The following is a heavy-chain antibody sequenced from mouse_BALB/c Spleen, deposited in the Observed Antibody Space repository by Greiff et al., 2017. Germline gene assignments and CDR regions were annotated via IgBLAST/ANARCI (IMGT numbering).Heavy chain of an antibody. Sequence: VKLVESGPGLVQPSQSLSITCTVSGFSLTSYGVHWVRQSPGKGLEWLGVIWSGGSTDYNAAFISRLSISKDNSKSQVFFKMNSLQANDTAIYYCAIYGRYAMDYWGQGTSVTVSS. CDR1: GFSLTSYG. J-gene: IGHJ4*01. V-gene: IGHV2-2*02. CDR3: AIYGRYAMDY. CDR2: IWSGGST. D-gene: IGHD1-1*02.